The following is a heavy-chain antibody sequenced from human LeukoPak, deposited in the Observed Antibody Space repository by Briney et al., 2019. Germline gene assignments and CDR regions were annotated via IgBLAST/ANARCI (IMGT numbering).Heavy chain of an antibody. V-gene: IGHV4-30-4*08. J-gene: IGHJ6*02. CDR3: ARDGNGRWQWLVRGKYYYGMDV. CDR2: IYYSGST. Sequence: SETLSLTCSVSGDSMTNKNSFWAWVRQPPGKGLEWIGYIYYSGSTYYNPSLKSRVTISVDTSKNQFSLKLSSVTAADTAVYYCARDGNGRWQWLVRGKYYYGMDVWGQGTTVTVSS. CDR1: GDSMTNKNSF. D-gene: IGHD6-19*01.